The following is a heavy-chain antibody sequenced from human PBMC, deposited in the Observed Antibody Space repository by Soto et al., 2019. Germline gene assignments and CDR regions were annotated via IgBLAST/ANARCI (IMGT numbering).Heavy chain of an antibody. Sequence: SETLSLTCTVSGGSVSSYYWSWIRQPAGKGLEWIGRFYTSWNTNYNPSLKSRVTMSLDTSKNQFSLKLSSVTAADTAVYFCASDSTGWFDPWGQGTLVAVSS. CDR2: FYTSWNT. D-gene: IGHD7-27*01. CDR1: GGSVSSYY. V-gene: IGHV4-4*07. CDR3: ASDSTGWFDP. J-gene: IGHJ5*02.